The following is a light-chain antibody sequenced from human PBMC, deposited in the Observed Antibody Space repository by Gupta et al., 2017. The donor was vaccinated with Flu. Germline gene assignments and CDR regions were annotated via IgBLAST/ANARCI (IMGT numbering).Light chain of an antibody. V-gene: IGLV2-14*01. CDR3: SSYTGSVTV. Sequence: QSALTQPASVSGSPGQSITLSCTGTSSDIGVYNYVSWYQHHPGEAPRLMIYEVSYRPSGISNRFSGSKSGNTASLTISGLQAGDEADYYCSSYTGSVTVFGGGTKVAVL. J-gene: IGLJ3*02. CDR2: EVS. CDR1: SSDIGVYNY.